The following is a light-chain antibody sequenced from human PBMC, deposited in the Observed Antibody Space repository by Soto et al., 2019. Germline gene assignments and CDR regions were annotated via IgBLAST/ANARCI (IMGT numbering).Light chain of an antibody. CDR2: AAS. CDR1: QSIRSSY. J-gene: IGKJ1*01. V-gene: IGKV3-20*01. Sequence: EIVLTQSPGTLSLSPGERATLSCRASQSIRSSYLAWYQQKPGQAPRLLIYAASSRATGIPDRFSGSGSGTDFTLTISRLEPEDFAVYYCQQYGSSPETFGQGTKVEIK. CDR3: QQYGSSPET.